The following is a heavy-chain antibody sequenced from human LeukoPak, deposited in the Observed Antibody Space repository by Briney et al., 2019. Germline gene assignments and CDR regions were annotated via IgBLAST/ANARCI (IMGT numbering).Heavy chain of an antibody. CDR3: ARGGRIGWFDP. V-gene: IGHV3-7*04. Sequence: GSLRLSCAASGFTFSSYWMSWVRQAPGKGLEWVANIKPDGSEKYYVDSVKGRYTISRDNAKNSLYLQMNSLRPEDTAVYYCARGGRIGWFDPWGQGTLVTVSS. CDR2: IKPDGSEK. CDR1: GFTFSSYW. D-gene: IGHD2-15*01. J-gene: IGHJ5*02.